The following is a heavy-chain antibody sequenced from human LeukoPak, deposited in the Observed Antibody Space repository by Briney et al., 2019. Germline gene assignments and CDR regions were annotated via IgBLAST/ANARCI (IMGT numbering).Heavy chain of an antibody. D-gene: IGHD6-6*01. Sequence: GSLRLSCAASGFTFSSYAMSWIRQPPGKGLEWIGEINHSGSTNYNPSLKSRVTISVDTSKNQFSLKLSSVTAADTAVYYCARGRARWDYWGQGTLVTVSS. CDR3: ARGRARWDY. CDR2: INHSGST. V-gene: IGHV4-34*01. J-gene: IGHJ4*02. CDR1: GFTFSSYA.